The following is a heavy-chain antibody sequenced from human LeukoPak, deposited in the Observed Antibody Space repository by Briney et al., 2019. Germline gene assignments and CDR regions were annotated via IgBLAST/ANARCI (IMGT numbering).Heavy chain of an antibody. J-gene: IGHJ6*03. CDR1: GFTFSSYA. CDR3: ARVPAAMSYYYYYYMDV. D-gene: IGHD2-2*01. Sequence: GGSLRLSCAASGFTFSSYAMSWVRQAPGKGLEWVSAISGSGGSTYYADSVKGRFTISRDNSKNTLYLQMNSLRAEDTAVYYCARVPAAMSYYYYYYMDVWGKGTTVTISS. V-gene: IGHV3-23*01. CDR2: ISGSGGST.